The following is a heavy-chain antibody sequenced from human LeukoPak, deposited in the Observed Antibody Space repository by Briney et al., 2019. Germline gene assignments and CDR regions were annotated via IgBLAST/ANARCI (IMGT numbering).Heavy chain of an antibody. V-gene: IGHV3-23*01. CDR2: ISGGATST. J-gene: IGHJ4*02. D-gene: IGHD4-23*01. CDR1: GFSLSNYG. Sequence: GGSLILSCAASGFSLSNYGMTWVRQAPGKGLEWVSAISGGATSTSYADSVEGRFTISRDNSKNTLYLEMNSLRADDTGVYYCAKDSPVATYWGQGTLVTVSS. CDR3: AKDSPVATY.